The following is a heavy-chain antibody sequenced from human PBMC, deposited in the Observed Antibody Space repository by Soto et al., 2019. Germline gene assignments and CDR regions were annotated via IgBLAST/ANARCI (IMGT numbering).Heavy chain of an antibody. CDR1: GYTFSSYG. Sequence: QAQLVQSGAEVKKPGDSVKVSCRASGYTFSSYGYAWVRQAPGQGLEWMGWISAYNGDTNYAQKFQDRVTLTTDTSTTTAYMELRSLGSDDTAVYYCARSGAYCTSITWRFDSFWCLGSLVTVSS. J-gene: IGHJ4*02. V-gene: IGHV1-18*01. D-gene: IGHD2-8*01. CDR3: ARSGAYCTSITWRFDSF. CDR2: ISAYNGDT.